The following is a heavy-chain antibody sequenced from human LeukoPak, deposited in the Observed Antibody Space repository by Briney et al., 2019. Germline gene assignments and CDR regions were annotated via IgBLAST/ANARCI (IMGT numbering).Heavy chain of an antibody. J-gene: IGHJ3*02. V-gene: IGHV1-69*13. CDR3: ARDSSTPYNYYGSSGYYFDAFDI. D-gene: IGHD3-22*01. CDR1: GGTFSSYA. CDR2: IIPIFGTA. Sequence: SVKVSCKASGGTFSSYAISWVRQAPGQGLEWMGGIIPIFGTANYAQKFQGRVTITADESTSTAYMELSSLRSEDTAVYYCARDSSTPYNYYGSSGYYFDAFDIWGQGTMVTVSS.